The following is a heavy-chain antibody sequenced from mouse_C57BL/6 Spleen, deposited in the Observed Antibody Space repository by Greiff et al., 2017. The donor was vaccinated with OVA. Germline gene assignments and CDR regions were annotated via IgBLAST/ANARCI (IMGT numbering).Heavy chain of an antibody. J-gene: IGHJ1*03. CDR3: ARRITTDPYWYFDV. D-gene: IGHD1-1*01. CDR2: INPSNGGT. CDR1: GYTFTSYW. Sequence: QVQLQQPGTELVKPGASVKLSCKASGYTFTSYWMHWVKQRPGQGLEWIGNINPSNGGTNYNEKFKSKATLPVDKSSSTAYMQLSSLTSEDSAVYYCARRITTDPYWYFDVWGTGTTVTVSP. V-gene: IGHV1-53*01.